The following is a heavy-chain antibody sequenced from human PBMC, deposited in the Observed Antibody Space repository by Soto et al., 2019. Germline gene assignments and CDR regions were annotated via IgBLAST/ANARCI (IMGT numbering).Heavy chain of an antibody. CDR2: IIPIFGTA. Sequence: QVQLVQSGAEVKKPGSSVKVSCKASGGTFSSYAISWVRQAPGQGLEWMGGIIPIFGTANYAQKFQGRVTLTADESTSTAYMELSSLRSEDTAVYYCASDTDCSGGSCYSGSVYYYYGMDVWGQGTTVTVSS. J-gene: IGHJ6*02. V-gene: IGHV1-69*01. D-gene: IGHD2-15*01. CDR3: ASDTDCSGGSCYSGSVYYYYGMDV. CDR1: GGTFSSYA.